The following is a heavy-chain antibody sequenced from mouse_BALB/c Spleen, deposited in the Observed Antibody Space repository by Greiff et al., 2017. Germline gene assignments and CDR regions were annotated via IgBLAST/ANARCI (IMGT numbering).Heavy chain of an antibody. V-gene: IGHV3-6*02. J-gene: IGHJ3*01. CDR3: ARVGYDVDWFAY. CDR2: ISYDGSN. D-gene: IGHD2-2*01. CDR1: GYSITSGYY. Sequence: DVQLQESGPGLVKPSQSLSLTCSVTGYSITSGYYWNWIRQFPGNKLEWMGYISYDGSNNYNPSLKNRISITRDTSKNQFFLKLNSVTTEDTATYYCARVGYDVDWFAYWGQGTLVTVSA.